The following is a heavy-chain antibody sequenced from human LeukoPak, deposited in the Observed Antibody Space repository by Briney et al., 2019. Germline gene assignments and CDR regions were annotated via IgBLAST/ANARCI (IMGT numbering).Heavy chain of an antibody. CDR3: ARDGASSGWSQNDY. CDR2: ISAYNGNR. J-gene: IGHJ4*02. D-gene: IGHD6-19*01. CDR1: GYTFTSYG. Sequence: GASVKVSCKASGYTFTSYGISWVRQAPGQGLEWMGWISAYNGNRNYAQKLQGRVTMTTDTSTSTAYMDLRSLRSDDTAVYYCARDGASSGWSQNDYWGQGTLVTVSS. V-gene: IGHV1-18*01.